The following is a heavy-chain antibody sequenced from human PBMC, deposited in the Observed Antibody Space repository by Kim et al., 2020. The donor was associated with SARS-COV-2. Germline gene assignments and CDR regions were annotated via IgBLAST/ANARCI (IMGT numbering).Heavy chain of an antibody. CDR3: ARDRVVPAAIIGGEYYYYGMDV. J-gene: IGHJ6*02. D-gene: IGHD2-2*02. CDR2: INTNTGNP. CDR1: GYTFTSYA. V-gene: IGHV7-4-1*02. Sequence: ASVKVSCKASGYTFTSYAMNWVRQAPGQGLEWMGWINTNTGNPTYAQGFTGRFVFSLDTSVSTAYLQISSLKAEDTAVYYCARDRVVPAAIIGGEYYYYGMDVWGQGTTVTVSS.